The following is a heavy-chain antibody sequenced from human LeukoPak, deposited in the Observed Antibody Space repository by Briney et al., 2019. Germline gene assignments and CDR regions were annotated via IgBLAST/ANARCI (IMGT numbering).Heavy chain of an antibody. J-gene: IGHJ4*02. V-gene: IGHV4-38-2*02. CDR1: GYSITSNYY. D-gene: IGHD2-15*01. Sequence: SETLSLTCTVSGYSITSNYYWVWIRQPPGKGLEWIGSIYHSGSTYYNPSLKSRVTMSVDMSKNQFSLKLTSVTAADTAVYFCASRDCSDGACFFDYWGQGTLVTVSS. CDR3: ASRDCSDGACFFDY. CDR2: IYHSGST.